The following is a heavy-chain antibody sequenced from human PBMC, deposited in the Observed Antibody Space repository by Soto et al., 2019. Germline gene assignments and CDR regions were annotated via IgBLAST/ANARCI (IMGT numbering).Heavy chain of an antibody. CDR1: GCTFTSYA. J-gene: IGHJ4*02. D-gene: IGHD2-15*01. CDR2: XNAGNXNT. V-gene: IGHV1-3*01. CDR3: ARDLGYALPDY. Sequence: GXSVKXSCKASGCTFTSYAISWVRQAPGQELERMGGXNAGNXNTKYSQKLQGXVTITRDTXASTAYMELSSLRSEDKDVYYCARDLGYALPDYWGKGTLVTVYS.